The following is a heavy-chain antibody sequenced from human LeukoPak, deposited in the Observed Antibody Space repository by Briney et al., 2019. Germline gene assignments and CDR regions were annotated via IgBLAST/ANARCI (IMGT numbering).Heavy chain of an antibody. CDR2: ISGSSAYI. D-gene: IGHD2/OR15-2a*01. CDR3: VRIPNSANFPNWFDP. Sequence: PGGSLRLSCAASGFTFSNYNMNWVRQAPEKGLEWISPISGSSAYIYYADSVKGRFTISRDNAKNSLYLQMNSLRADDTAMYYCVRIPNSANFPNWFDPWGQGTLVTVSS. V-gene: IGHV3-21*01. J-gene: IGHJ5*02. CDR1: GFTFSNYN.